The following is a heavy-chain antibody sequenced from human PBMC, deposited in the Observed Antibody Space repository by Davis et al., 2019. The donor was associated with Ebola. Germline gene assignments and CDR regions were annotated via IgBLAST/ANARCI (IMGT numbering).Heavy chain of an antibody. CDR1: GYTFTSYG. CDR2: IIPILGIA. CDR3: AKDRADFSAFDI. V-gene: IGHV1-69*04. Sequence: SVQVSCKASGYTFTSYGITWVRQAPGQGLEWMGRIIPILGIANYAQKFQGRVTITADKSTSTAYMELSSLRSEDTAVYYCAKDRADFSAFDIWGHGTMVTVSS. J-gene: IGHJ3*02. D-gene: IGHD2/OR15-2a*01.